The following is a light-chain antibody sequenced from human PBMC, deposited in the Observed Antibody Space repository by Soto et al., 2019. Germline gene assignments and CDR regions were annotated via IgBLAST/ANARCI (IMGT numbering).Light chain of an antibody. V-gene: IGLV1-51*01. J-gene: IGLJ2*01. CDR3: ATWDMTLRVGV. CDR2: DND. CDR1: SSNIGNNY. Sequence: QSVLTQPPSVSEAPGQKVTISCSGSSSNIGNNYVFWYQQLPGTAPKLLIYDNDKRPSGIPDRFPGSKSGTSATLGITGLHTGHDADYDCATWDMTLRVGVFGGGTKVTVL.